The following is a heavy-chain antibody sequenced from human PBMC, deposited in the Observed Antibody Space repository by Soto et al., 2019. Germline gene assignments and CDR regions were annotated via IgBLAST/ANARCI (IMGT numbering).Heavy chain of an antibody. J-gene: IGHJ4*02. CDR1: GFTFSSYW. CDR3: ARREYSEWFLDY. Sequence: GGSLRLSCAGSGFTFSSYWIHWVRQVPGKGLMWISRISNDGGTTSYADSVKGRFTISRDNAKNMLYLEMNSLRDEDTAVYYCARREYSEWFLDYWGLGALVTVSS. CDR2: ISNDGGTT. D-gene: IGHD3-9*01. V-gene: IGHV3-74*01.